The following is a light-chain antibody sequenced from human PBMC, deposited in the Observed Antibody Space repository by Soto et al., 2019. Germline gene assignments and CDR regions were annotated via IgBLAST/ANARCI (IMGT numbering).Light chain of an antibody. CDR3: SSYAGSNNYV. V-gene: IGLV2-8*01. CDR2: DVS. Sequence: QSVLTQPPSTSGSAGQSVTISCTGTSSDVGGYNYVSWYQHHPGKAPKLMIYDVSKRPSGVPDRFSGSKSGNTASLTVSGLQAEDEADYYCSSYAGSNNYVFGTGTKVTVL. CDR1: SSDVGGYNY. J-gene: IGLJ1*01.